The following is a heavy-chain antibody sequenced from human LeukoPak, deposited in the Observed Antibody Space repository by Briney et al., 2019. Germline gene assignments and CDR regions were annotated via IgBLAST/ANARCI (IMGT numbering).Heavy chain of an antibody. J-gene: IGHJ4*02. CDR3: ARDSGSSPTFDY. V-gene: IGHV4-59*01. D-gene: IGHD1-26*01. CDR2: IYYTGNT. CDR1: GGSISNSF. Sequence: SEALSLTCTVSGGSISNSFWSWIRQSPGKGLEWIAYIYYTGNTKYNPSLKSRVTILVDTSKNQFSLRLTSVTADDTAVYYCARDSGSSPTFDYWGQGTLVTVSS.